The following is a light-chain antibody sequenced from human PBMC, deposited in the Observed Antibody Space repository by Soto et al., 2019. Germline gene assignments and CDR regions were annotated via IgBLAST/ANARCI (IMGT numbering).Light chain of an antibody. CDR3: QQYNNCPLT. CDR2: GAS. V-gene: IGKV3-15*01. CDR1: QSVSRN. J-gene: IGKJ4*01. Sequence: EIVMTQSPATLSVSPGERATLSCRASQSVSRNLAWYQQKPGQAPRLLIYGASTRATGIPARFSGSGSGTEFTLTISSLQSEDFAVYYCQQYNNCPLTFGRGTKVEIK.